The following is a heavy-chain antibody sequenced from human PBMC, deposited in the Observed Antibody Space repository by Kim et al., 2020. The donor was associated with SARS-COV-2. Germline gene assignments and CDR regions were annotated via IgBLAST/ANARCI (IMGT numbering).Heavy chain of an antibody. J-gene: IGHJ6*02. CDR1: GASISNYY. CDR2: IYSSGST. V-gene: IGHV4-4*07. Sequence: SETLSLTCTVSGASISNYYWSWIRQPAGKGLEWIGRIYSSGSTNYNPSLKSRVTMSEDTSKNQISLKLSSVAAADSAVYYCARHGGAAVAPNYYFYSMDVWGQGTTVTVSS. CDR3: ARHGGAAVAPNYYFYSMDV. D-gene: IGHD3-16*01.